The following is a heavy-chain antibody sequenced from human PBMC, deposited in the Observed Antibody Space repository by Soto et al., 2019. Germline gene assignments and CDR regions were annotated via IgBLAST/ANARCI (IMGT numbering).Heavy chain of an antibody. D-gene: IGHD2-15*01. V-gene: IGHV3-15*07. CDR3: TTDRDGDINRFDY. CDR1: GFTFSNAW. Sequence: EVQLVKSGGGLVKPGGSLRLSCAASGFTFSNAWMNWVRQAPGKGLEWVGRIKSKTDGGTTDYAAPVKGRFTITRDDSKNTLYLQMNSLKTEDTAVYYCTTDRDGDINRFDYWGQGTLVTVSS. CDR2: IKSKTDGGTT. J-gene: IGHJ4*02.